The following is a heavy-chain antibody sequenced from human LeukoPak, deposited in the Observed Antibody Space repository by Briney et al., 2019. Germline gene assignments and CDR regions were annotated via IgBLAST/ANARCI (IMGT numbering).Heavy chain of an antibody. CDR2: IFDSGSTST. D-gene: IGHD6-19*01. CDR1: GGPISSYY. V-gene: IGHV4-59*08. Sequence: PSETLSLTCTVSGGPISSYYWSWIRQPPGKGLEWIGYIFDSGSTSTSYNPSLKSRVTISVDMSKNQFSLKLSSVTAADTAVFYCARSNGYSSGWHDYWGQGTLVTVSS. J-gene: IGHJ4*02. CDR3: ARSNGYSSGWHDY.